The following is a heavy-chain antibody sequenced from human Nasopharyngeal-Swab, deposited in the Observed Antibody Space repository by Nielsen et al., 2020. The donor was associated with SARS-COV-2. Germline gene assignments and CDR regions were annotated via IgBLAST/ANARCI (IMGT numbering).Heavy chain of an antibody. CDR2: ISYDGSQE. J-gene: IGHJ4*02. D-gene: IGHD5-24*01. Sequence: GGSLRLSCEASGFTFSSYGIHWVRQAPGKGLEWVAVISYDGSQEHYGDSVKGRFIISRGRTKNTVYLQMNSLRADDTAVYYCAKDWDEMATTGGFYFDYWGQGILVTVSS. V-gene: IGHV3-30*18. CDR1: GFTFSSYG. CDR3: AKDWDEMATTGGFYFDY.